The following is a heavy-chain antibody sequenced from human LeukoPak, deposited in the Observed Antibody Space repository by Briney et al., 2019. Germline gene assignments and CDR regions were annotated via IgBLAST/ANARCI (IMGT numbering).Heavy chain of an antibody. CDR2: IWYDGSNK. CDR1: GFNFFTYG. CDR3: AARPPIVVAGPFDY. Sequence: PGRSLRLSCAASGFNFFTYGMHWVRQAPGKGLEWVAVIWYDGSNKYYADSVKGRFTISRDNSKSTLSLQMNSLRAEDTAVYYCAARPPIVVAGPFDYWGQGTLVTVSS. J-gene: IGHJ4*02. V-gene: IGHV3-33*01. D-gene: IGHD6-19*01.